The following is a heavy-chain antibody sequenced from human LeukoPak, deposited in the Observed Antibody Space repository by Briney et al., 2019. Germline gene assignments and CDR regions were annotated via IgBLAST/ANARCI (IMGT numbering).Heavy chain of an antibody. D-gene: IGHD4-17*01. Sequence: PGGSLRLSCAASGFTVSSNYMSWVRQAPGRGLEWVSGISGSGSSTNYADSVKGRFTISRDNSKNTLYLQMNSLRAEDTALYFCAKVLTSYGDLDYWGQGTLVTVSS. V-gene: IGHV3-23*01. CDR3: AKVLTSYGDLDY. J-gene: IGHJ4*02. CDR2: ISGSGSST. CDR1: GFTVSSNY.